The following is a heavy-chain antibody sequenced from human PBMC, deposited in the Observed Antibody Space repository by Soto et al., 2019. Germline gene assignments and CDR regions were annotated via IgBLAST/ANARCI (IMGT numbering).Heavy chain of an antibody. Sequence: QLQLQESGPGLVKPSETLYLTCTVSGGSISSNNYYWGWIRQPPRKGLEWIGSIYYSGTTYYNPSLKNRLTISVDTSKNQFSLKLSSVTAADTAVYYCARHRLLTPPVYWGQGTLVTVSS. D-gene: IGHD1-26*01. CDR1: GGSISSNNYY. CDR2: IYYSGTT. CDR3: ARHRLLTPPVY. V-gene: IGHV4-39*01. J-gene: IGHJ4*02.